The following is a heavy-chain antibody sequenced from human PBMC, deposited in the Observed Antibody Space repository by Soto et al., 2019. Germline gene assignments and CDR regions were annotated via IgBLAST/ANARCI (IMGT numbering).Heavy chain of an antibody. CDR3: ARIGYSSSSNDY. Sequence: PGGSLRLSCAASGFTFSSYGMHWVRQAPGKGLEWVAVISYDGSNKYYADSVKGRFTISRDNAKNSVYLQMNSLRDEDTAVYYCARIGYSSSSNDYWGQGTLVTVSS. J-gene: IGHJ4*02. CDR2: ISYDGSNK. D-gene: IGHD6-13*01. V-gene: IGHV3-30*03. CDR1: GFTFSSYG.